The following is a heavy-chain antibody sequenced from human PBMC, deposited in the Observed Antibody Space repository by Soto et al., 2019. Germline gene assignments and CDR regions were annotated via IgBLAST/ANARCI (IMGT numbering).Heavy chain of an antibody. D-gene: IGHD5-12*01. Sequence: KPSETLSLTCAVYGGSFSGYYWSWIRQPPGKGLEWIGEINHSGSTNYNPSLKSRVTISVDTSKNQFSLKLSSVTAADTAVYYCARERVRYTYYYYGMDVWGQGTTVTVSS. CDR1: GGSFSGYY. CDR2: INHSGST. V-gene: IGHV4-34*01. CDR3: ARERVRYTYYYYGMDV. J-gene: IGHJ6*02.